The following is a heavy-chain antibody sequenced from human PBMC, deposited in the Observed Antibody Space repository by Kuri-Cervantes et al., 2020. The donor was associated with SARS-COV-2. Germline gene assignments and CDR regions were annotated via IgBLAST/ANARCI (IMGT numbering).Heavy chain of an antibody. D-gene: IGHD1-26*01. Sequence: GGSLRLSCAASGFAFDDYAMHWVRQAPGKGLEWVSGISWNSGSQDYVDSVKGRFTISRDNAKNSLYLQMNSLRAEDTAVYYCARYRHRGEVVGATLDYWGQGALVTVSS. CDR1: GFAFDDYA. CDR2: ISWNSGSQ. J-gene: IGHJ4*02. CDR3: ARYRHRGEVVGATLDY. V-gene: IGHV3-9*01.